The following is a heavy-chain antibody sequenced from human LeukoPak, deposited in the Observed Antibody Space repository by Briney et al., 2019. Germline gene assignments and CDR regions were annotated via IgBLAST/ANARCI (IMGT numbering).Heavy chain of an antibody. Sequence: GGSLRLSCAASRFTLSSYWMTWVRQAPGKGMGWVANKKEDGSERYYVDSLKGRFTISRDNAKNSLYLQMNSLRADDTAVYYCARIFGTADYWGQGTLVTVSS. J-gene: IGHJ4*02. CDR3: ARIFGTADY. V-gene: IGHV3-7*04. CDR1: RFTLSSYW. CDR2: KKEDGSER. D-gene: IGHD3-16*01.